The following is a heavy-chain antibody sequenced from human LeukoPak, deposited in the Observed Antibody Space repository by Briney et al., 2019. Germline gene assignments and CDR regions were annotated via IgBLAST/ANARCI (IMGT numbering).Heavy chain of an antibody. CDR1: GFTSDDYT. Sequence: GGSLRLSCAASGFTSDDYTMHWVRQAPGKGLEWVSLISWDGGSTYYADSVKGRFTITRDNSKNSLYLQMNSLRTEDTALYYCAKSMVSGSSHWYFDLWGRGTLVTVSS. D-gene: IGHD3-10*01. J-gene: IGHJ2*01. V-gene: IGHV3-43*01. CDR3: AKSMVSGSSHWYFDL. CDR2: ISWDGGST.